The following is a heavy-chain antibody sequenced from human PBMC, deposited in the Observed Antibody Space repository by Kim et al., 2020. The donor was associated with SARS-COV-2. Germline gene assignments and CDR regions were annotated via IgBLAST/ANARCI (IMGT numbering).Heavy chain of an antibody. D-gene: IGHD3-3*01. Sequence: SETLSLTCTVSGGSISSYYWSWIRQPPGKGLEWIGYIYYSGSTNYNPSLKSRVTISVDTSKNQFSLKLSSVTAADTAVYYCARTHPLITIFGVVRPSRYDPWGQGTLVTVSS. J-gene: IGHJ5*02. CDR2: IYYSGST. V-gene: IGHV4-59*01. CDR3: ARTHPLITIFGVVRPSRYDP. CDR1: GGSISSYY.